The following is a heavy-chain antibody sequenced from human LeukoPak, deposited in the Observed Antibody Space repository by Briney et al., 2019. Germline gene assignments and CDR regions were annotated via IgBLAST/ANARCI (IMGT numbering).Heavy chain of an antibody. CDR3: AVMVYATAYDY. Sequence: SETLSLTCAVYGGSFSGYYWSWIRQPPGKGLEWIGEINHSGSTNYNPSLKSRVTISVDTSKNQFSLKLSSVTAADTAVYYCAVMVYATAYDYWGQGTLVTVSS. V-gene: IGHV4-34*01. CDR1: GGSFSGYY. J-gene: IGHJ4*02. CDR2: INHSGST. D-gene: IGHD2-8*01.